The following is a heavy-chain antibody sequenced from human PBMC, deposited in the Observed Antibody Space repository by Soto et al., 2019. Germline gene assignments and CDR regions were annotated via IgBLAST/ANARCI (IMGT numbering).Heavy chain of an antibody. CDR3: TTAASPAEAYFFDY. J-gene: IGHJ4*02. CDR1: GFSFDKYA. Sequence: GGSLRLSCTASGFSFDKYAINWVRQAPGRGLEWVGLIRNQTYGWTTEYAPSMKGRFTVSRDDLNNIAYLQISSLNTGDSAVYFCTTAASPAEAYFFDYWGQGTLVTVSS. CDR2: IRNQTYGWTT. V-gene: IGHV3-49*04.